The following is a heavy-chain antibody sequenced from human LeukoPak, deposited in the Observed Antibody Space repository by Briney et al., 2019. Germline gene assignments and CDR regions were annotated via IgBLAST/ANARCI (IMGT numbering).Heavy chain of an antibody. CDR1: GFTFSSYG. D-gene: IGHD4-23*01. J-gene: IGHJ3*02. CDR3: ARDNHGGAFDI. V-gene: IGHV3-33*01. CDR2: IWYDGSNK. Sequence: GGSLRLSCAASGFTFSSYGMHWVRQAPGKGLEWVADIWYDGSNKYYADSVKGRFTISRDNSKNTLYLQMNSLRAEDTAVYYCARDNHGGAFDIWGQGTMVTVSS.